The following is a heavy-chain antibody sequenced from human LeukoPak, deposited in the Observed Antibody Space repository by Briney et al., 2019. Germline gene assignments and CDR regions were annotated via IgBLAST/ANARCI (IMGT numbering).Heavy chain of an antibody. Sequence: GGSLRLSCAASGFTFSSYAMHWARQAPGKGLEWVAVISYDGSNKYYADSVKGRFTISRDNSKNTLYLQMNSLRAEDTAVYYCARELWVIVGAASGNDYWGQGTLVTVSS. CDR3: ARELWVIVGAASGNDY. CDR1: GFTFSSYA. D-gene: IGHD1-26*01. J-gene: IGHJ4*02. V-gene: IGHV3-30-3*01. CDR2: ISYDGSNK.